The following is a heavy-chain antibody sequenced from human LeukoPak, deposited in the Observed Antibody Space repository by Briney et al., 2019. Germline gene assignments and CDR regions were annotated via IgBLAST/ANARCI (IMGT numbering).Heavy chain of an antibody. D-gene: IGHD1-26*01. V-gene: IGHV3-21*01. CDR3: AAIPGTVELDY. CDR1: GFTFSSYS. CDR2: ISSSSSYI. J-gene: IGHJ4*02. Sequence: GGSLRLSCAASGFTFSSYSMNWVRQAPGKGLELVSSISSSSSYIYYADSVKGRFTISRDNAKNSLYLQMNSLRAEDTAVYYCAAIPGTVELDYWGQGTLVTVSS.